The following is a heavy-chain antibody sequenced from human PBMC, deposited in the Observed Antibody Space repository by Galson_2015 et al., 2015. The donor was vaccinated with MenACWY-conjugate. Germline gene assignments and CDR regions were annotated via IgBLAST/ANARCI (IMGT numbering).Heavy chain of an antibody. D-gene: IGHD2/OR15-2a*01. V-gene: IGHV4-30-2*01. J-gene: IGHJ4*02. CDR3: ARGPVVEASRVFDY. CDR2: LCQSGSA. Sequence: TLSLTCVVSGASLSSGYCSWRWFRQPRGRGLEWLGVLCQSGSAHYNPSLKSPVTLSIDKSMNYFSLRLSSATAADTAVYYCARGPVVEASRVFDYWGQGILVTVSS. CDR1: GASLSSGYCS.